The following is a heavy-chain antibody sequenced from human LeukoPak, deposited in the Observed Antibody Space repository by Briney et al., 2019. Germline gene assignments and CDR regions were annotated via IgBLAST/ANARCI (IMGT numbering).Heavy chain of an antibody. CDR1: GGSISSSSYY. J-gene: IGHJ6*03. CDR2: IYFSGST. Sequence: PSETLSLTCTVSGGSISSSSYYWGWIRQPPGKGLGWIGGIYFSGSTYYNPSLKSRVTISVDTSKNQFSLKLSSVAAADTAIYFCARRPIHNSGWNNNYYYYMDVWGKGTTVTVSS. CDR3: ARRPIHNSGWNNNYYYYMDV. V-gene: IGHV4-39*01. D-gene: IGHD6-19*01.